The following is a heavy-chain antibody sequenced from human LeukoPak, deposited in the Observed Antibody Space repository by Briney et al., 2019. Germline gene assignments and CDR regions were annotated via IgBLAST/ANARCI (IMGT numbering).Heavy chain of an antibody. CDR3: ARGGYGGNVIRDYMDV. CDR1: GYTFIGYY. Sequence: GASVKVFCKASGYTFIGYYIHWVRQAPGQGLEWMGWINPNSGGTNYAQKFQGRVTMTRDTSISTVYMELSRLRSDDTAVYYCARGGYGGNVIRDYMDVWGKGTTVTVSS. J-gene: IGHJ6*03. V-gene: IGHV1-2*02. D-gene: IGHD4-23*01. CDR2: INPNSGGT.